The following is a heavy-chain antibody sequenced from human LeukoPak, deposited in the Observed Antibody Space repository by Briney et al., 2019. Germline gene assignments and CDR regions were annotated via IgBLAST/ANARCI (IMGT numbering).Heavy chain of an antibody. CDR3: AKRGAEVGETVAPGDY. Sequence: GGFLRLSCAASGFTFSNNVMSWVRQAPGKGLEWVSGVSRSGGSIYYADSVKGRFTSSRDNSKNTLYLQMNSLRVDDTAVYYCAKRGAEVGETVAPGDYWGQGTLVTVSS. J-gene: IGHJ4*02. D-gene: IGHD1-26*01. CDR1: GFTFSNNV. V-gene: IGHV3-23*01. CDR2: VSRSGGSI.